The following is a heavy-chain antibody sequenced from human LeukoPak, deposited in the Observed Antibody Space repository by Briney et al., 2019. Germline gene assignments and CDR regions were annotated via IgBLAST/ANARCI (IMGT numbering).Heavy chain of an antibody. Sequence: SETLSLTCTVSGGSISSYYWSWIRRPPGKGLEWIGYISYSGSTNYNPSLKSRLTISVATSRNQFSLKLSSVTAADTAVYYCARHQGSSWHLNYWGQGTLVSVSS. D-gene: IGHD6-13*01. CDR1: GGSISSYY. J-gene: IGHJ4*02. CDR3: ARHQGSSWHLNY. V-gene: IGHV4-59*08. CDR2: ISYSGST.